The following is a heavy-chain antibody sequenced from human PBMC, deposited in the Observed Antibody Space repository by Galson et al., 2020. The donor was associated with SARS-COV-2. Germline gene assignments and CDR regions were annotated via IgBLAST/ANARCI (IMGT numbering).Heavy chain of an antibody. V-gene: IGHV3-23*01. J-gene: IGHJ4*02. D-gene: IGHD3-10*01. CDR2: ISGSGGST. Sequence: GESLKISCAASGFTFSSYAMSWVRQAPGKGLEWVSAISGSGGSTYYADSVKGRFTISRDNSKNTLYLQMNSLRAEDTAVYYCAKDLGGYGSGSYWGQGTLVTVSS. CDR3: AKDLGGYGSGSY. CDR1: GFTFSSYA.